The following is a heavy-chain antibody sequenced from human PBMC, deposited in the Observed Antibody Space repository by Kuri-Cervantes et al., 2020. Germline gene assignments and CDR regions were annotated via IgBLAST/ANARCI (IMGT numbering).Heavy chain of an antibody. CDR1: GFTFSSYS. V-gene: IGHV3-48*01. Sequence: GGSLRLSCAASGFTFSSYSMNWVRQAPGKGLEWVSYISSSSSTIYYADSVKGRFTISRDNSKNTLYLQMNSLRAEDTAVYYCAKVELLQGYFDYWGQGTLVTVSS. D-gene: IGHD1-26*01. CDR2: ISSSSSTI. CDR3: AKVELLQGYFDY. J-gene: IGHJ4*02.